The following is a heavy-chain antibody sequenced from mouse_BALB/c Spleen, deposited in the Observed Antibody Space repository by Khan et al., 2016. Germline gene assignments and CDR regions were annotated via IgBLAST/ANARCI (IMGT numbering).Heavy chain of an antibody. D-gene: IGHD2-2*01. J-gene: IGHJ4*01. CDR1: GFSIIAYG. V-gene: IGHV2-6-7*01. Sequence: QVQLKQSGPGLVAPSQSLSITCTVSGFSIIAYGVNWVRQPPGKGLEWLGMIWGDGSTDYNSALKSRLNITKDNSKSHVFFKLNSLQTADSVKSYCTRDGCGYYAMNYWGQGTSVTVSS. CDR3: TRDGCGYYAMNY. CDR2: IWGDGST.